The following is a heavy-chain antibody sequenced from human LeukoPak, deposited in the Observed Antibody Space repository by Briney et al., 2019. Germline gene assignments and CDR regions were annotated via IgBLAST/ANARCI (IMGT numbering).Heavy chain of an antibody. CDR2: IYYSGST. Sequence: SETLSLTCTVSGGSISSYYWSWIRQPPGKGLEWIGYIYYSGSTIYNPSLKSRVTISVDTSKNQFSLKLSSVTAADTAVYYCARDQYYHGSGGFDPWGQGTLVTVSS. J-gene: IGHJ5*02. D-gene: IGHD3-10*01. CDR1: GGSISSYY. V-gene: IGHV4-59*01. CDR3: ARDQYYHGSGGFDP.